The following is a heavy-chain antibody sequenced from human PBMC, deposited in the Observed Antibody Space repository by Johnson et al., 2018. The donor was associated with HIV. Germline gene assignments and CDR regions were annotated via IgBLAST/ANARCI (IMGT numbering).Heavy chain of an antibody. CDR2: IWYDGSNK. D-gene: IGHD3-3*01. J-gene: IGHJ3*02. V-gene: IGHV3-33*06. CDR1: GFTFSSYG. Sequence: QVQLVESGGGVVQPGRSLRLSCAASGFTFSSYGMHWVRQAPGKGLEWVAVIWYDGSNKYYADSVKGRFTISRDNSKNTLYLQMNSLRAEDTAVYYCAKTIFGVVSDALDIWGQGTMVIVSS. CDR3: AKTIFGVVSDALDI.